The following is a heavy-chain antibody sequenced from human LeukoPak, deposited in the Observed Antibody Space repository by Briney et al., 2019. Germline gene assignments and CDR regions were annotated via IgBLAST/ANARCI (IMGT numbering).Heavy chain of an antibody. Sequence: ASVKVSCMASGYTFSDYYIYWVRRAPGQGLEWMGWINPKSGDTKYVQRFQGRVTMTRDTSINTAYMELSSLTSDDTAVYYCAVGKWQRYWGHFDRWGQGTLVIVSS. CDR3: AVGKWQRYWGHFDR. D-gene: IGHD5-12*01. V-gene: IGHV1-2*02. J-gene: IGHJ4*02. CDR2: INPKSGDT. CDR1: GYTFSDYY.